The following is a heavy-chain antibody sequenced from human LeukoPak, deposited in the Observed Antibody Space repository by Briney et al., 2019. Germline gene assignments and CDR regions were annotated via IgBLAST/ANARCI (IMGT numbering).Heavy chain of an antibody. J-gene: IGHJ4*02. Sequence: GESLKISCKGSGYSFTSYWIGWVRQMPGKGLEWMGIIYPGDSDTRYSPSFQGQVTISADKSISTAYLQWSSLKAPDTAMYYCARQDTIFGVVPYFDYWGQGTLVTVSS. D-gene: IGHD3-3*01. CDR2: IYPGDSDT. V-gene: IGHV5-51*01. CDR3: ARQDTIFGVVPYFDY. CDR1: GYSFTSYW.